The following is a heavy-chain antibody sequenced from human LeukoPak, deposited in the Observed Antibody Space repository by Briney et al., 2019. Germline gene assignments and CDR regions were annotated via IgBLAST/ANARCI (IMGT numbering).Heavy chain of an antibody. V-gene: IGHV1-2*02. D-gene: IGHD3-3*01. Sequence: GASVKVSCKASGYTFTGYYMHWVRQAPGQGLEWMGWINPNSGGTNYAQKFQGRVTMTRDTSISTAYTELSRLRSDDTAVYYCARGTDYDFWSGYYSTLTPAPDYWGQGTLVTVSS. CDR2: INPNSGGT. J-gene: IGHJ4*02. CDR3: ARGTDYDFWSGYYSTLTPAPDY. CDR1: GYTFTGYY.